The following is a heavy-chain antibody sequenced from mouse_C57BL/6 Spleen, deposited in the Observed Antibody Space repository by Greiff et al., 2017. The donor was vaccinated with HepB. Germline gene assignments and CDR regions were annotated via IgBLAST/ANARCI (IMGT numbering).Heavy chain of an antibody. CDR2: IRNKANGYTT. Sequence: DVQLVESGGGLVQPGGSLSLSCAASGFTFTDYYMSWVRQPPGKALEWLGFIRNKANGYTTEYSASVKGRFTISRDNSQSILYLQMNALRAEDSATYYCARYWPYSPFDYWGQGTTLTVSS. J-gene: IGHJ2*01. V-gene: IGHV7-3*01. D-gene: IGHD2-12*01. CDR1: GFTFTDYY. CDR3: ARYWPYSPFDY.